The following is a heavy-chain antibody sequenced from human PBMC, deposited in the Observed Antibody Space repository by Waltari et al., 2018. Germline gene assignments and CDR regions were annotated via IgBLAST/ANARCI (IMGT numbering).Heavy chain of an antibody. Sequence: QVQLQESGPGLVKPSETLSLTCTVSGGSISSHYWSWIRQPPGKGLEWIGYIYYSGSTNYNPSLKSRVTISVDTSKNQFSLKLSSVTAADTAVYYCARARIVGATPRHWFDPWGQGTLVTVSS. CDR3: ARARIVGATPRHWFDP. CDR1: GGSISSHY. CDR2: IYYSGST. D-gene: IGHD1-26*01. J-gene: IGHJ5*02. V-gene: IGHV4-59*11.